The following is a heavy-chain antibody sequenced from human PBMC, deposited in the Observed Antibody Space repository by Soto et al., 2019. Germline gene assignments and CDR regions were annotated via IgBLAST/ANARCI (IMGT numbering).Heavy chain of an antibody. CDR1: GFTFSSYG. CDR2: ISYDGSNK. J-gene: IGHJ6*02. Sequence: QVQLVESGGGVVQPGRSLRLSCAASGFTFSSYGMHWVSQAPGKGLEWVAVISYDGSNKYYADSVKGRFTISRDNSKNTLYLQMNSLRAEDTAVYYCAKDRAARYYYYGMDVWGQGTTVTVSS. V-gene: IGHV3-30*18. CDR3: AKDRAARYYYYGMDV. D-gene: IGHD6-6*01.